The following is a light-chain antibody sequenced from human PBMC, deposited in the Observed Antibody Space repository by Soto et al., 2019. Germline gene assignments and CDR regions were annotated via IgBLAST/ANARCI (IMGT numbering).Light chain of an antibody. CDR3: QQYGSSPNA. J-gene: IGKJ5*01. V-gene: IGKV3-20*01. CDR1: QSVSSSY. CDR2: GAS. Sequence: EIVLTQSPGTLSLSPGERATLSFRASQSVSSSYLVWYQQKPGQAPRLLIYGASSRATGIPDRFSGSGSGTDFTLTISRLEPEDFAVYYCQQYGSSPNAFGQGTRLEI.